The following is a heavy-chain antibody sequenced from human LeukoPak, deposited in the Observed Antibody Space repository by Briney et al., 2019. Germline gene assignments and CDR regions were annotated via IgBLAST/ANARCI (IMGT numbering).Heavy chain of an antibody. CDR1: GFTFSSYA. V-gene: IGHV3-23*01. J-gene: IGHJ5*02. D-gene: IGHD4-11*01. CDR2: ISGSGGST. Sequence: GGSLRLSCAASGFTFSSYAMSWVRQAPGKGLEWVSAISGSGGSTYYADSVKGRFTVSRDNAKNSLYLQMNSLRAEDTAVYYCVRDGGTVTTGNWFDPWGQGTLVTVSS. CDR3: VRDGGTVTTGNWFDP.